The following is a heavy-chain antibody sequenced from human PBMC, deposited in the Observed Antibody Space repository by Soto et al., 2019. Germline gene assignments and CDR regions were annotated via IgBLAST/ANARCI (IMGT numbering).Heavy chain of an antibody. D-gene: IGHD3-22*01. Sequence: GASVKVSCKASGGTFSSDAISWVRQAPGQGLEWMGGIIPIFGTANYAQKFQGRVTITADESTSTAYMELSSLRSEDTAVYYCARGPNYYDSSGYYPAPFDYWGQGTLVTVSS. CDR1: GGTFSSDA. CDR3: ARGPNYYDSSGYYPAPFDY. CDR2: IIPIFGTA. J-gene: IGHJ4*02. V-gene: IGHV1-69*13.